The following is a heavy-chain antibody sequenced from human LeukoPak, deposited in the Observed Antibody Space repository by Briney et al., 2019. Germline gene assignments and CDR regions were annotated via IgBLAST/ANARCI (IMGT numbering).Heavy chain of an antibody. J-gene: IGHJ5*01. V-gene: IGHV1-18*01. CDR1: GYTFTSYG. CDR3: AREGDGYRGNSRAFDP. D-gene: IGHD5-24*01. Sequence: GASVKVSCKASGYTFTSYGISWVRQAPGQGLAWMGGISAYNGNTNYAQKLQGRVTMTTDTSTTTAYMELRSLRSDDTAVYYCAREGDGYRGNSRAFDPWGQGTLVTVSS. CDR2: ISAYNGNT.